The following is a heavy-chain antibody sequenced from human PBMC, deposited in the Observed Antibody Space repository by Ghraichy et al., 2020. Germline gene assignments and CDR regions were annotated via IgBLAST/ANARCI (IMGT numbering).Heavy chain of an antibody. D-gene: IGHD3-10*01. CDR1: GFTFSSYA. CDR2: ISGSGGTT. J-gene: IGHJ3*01. CDR3: ATKSSFDF. Sequence: GGSLNISCAASGFTFSSYAMSWVRQAPGKGLEWVSTISGSGGTTYYADSVGGRFTISRDNSRNTLYLQMNSLRADDTAVYYCATKSSFDFWGQGTMVTVSS. V-gene: IGHV3-23*01.